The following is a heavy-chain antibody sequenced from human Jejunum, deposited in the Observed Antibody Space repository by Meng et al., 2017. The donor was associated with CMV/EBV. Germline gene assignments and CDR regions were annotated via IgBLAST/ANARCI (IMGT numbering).Heavy chain of an antibody. D-gene: IGHD2-8*02. CDR1: GGSISTRDYY. J-gene: IGHJ6*02. CDR2: MHYSGPT. Sequence: TVSGGSISTRDYYWGWIRQPPGKGLEWIGSMHYSGPTYYNPSLKSRVTISVDTSNNQFSLNLNSVTAADTAVYYCARRLPRWGTDVWGQGTTVTVSS. CDR3: ARRLPRWGTDV. V-gene: IGHV4-39*07.